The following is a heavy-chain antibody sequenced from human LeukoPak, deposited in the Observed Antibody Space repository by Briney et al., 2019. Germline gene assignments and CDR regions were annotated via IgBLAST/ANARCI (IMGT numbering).Heavy chain of an antibody. CDR2: ISYDGSYK. V-gene: IGHV3-30*18. CDR3: AKGTGNWYFDL. Sequence: GGSLRLSCAASGFTFSSYAMNWVRQAPGKGLEWVAVISYDGSYKYYADSVKGRFTISRDNSKNTLYLQMDTLRTEDTAVFYCAKGTGNWYFDLWGRGTLVTVSS. J-gene: IGHJ2*01. CDR1: GFTFSSYA. D-gene: IGHD1/OR15-1a*01.